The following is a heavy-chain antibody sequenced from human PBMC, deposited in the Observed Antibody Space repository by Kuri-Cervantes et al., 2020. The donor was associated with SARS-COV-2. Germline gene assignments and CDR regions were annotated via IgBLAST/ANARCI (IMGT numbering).Heavy chain of an antibody. CDR1: GGSISSYY. D-gene: IGHD3-10*01. J-gene: IGHJ4*02. V-gene: IGHV4-59*12. Sequence: ESLKISCTVSGGSISSYYWSWLRQPPGKGLEWIGYIYYSGSTNYNPSLKSRVTISVDTSKNQFSLKLSSVTAADTAVYYCARYLYGSGSYYNSYYFDYWGQGTLVTVSS. CDR3: ARYLYGSGSYYNSYYFDY. CDR2: IYYSGST.